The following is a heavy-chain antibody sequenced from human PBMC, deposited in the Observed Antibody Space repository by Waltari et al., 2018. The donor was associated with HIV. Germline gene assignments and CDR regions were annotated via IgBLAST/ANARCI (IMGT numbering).Heavy chain of an antibody. CDR1: GLTFCNAW. D-gene: IGHD4-17*01. CDR3: VTGLTTRDY. CDR2: MKMKTEGGTK. J-gene: IGHJ4*02. V-gene: IGHV3-15*01. Sequence: EVQLVESGGGLVKPGGSLRLSCAASGLTFCNAWMSWVRLAPGKGLGWVGRMKMKTEGGTKDYAAPVKGRLTSSRDESKNTLYLQMNSLKTEDTAVYYCVTGLTTRDYWGQGTLVTVSS.